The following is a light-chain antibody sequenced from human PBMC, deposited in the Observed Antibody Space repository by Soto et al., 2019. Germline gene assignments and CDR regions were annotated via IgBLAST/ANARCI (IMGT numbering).Light chain of an antibody. CDR3: QQYNGWPLT. CDR1: QGVSSN. Sequence: IVMTQSPVTLSVSRGERVTLSCRASQGVSSNLAWYQQKPGQAPSLLIYGAFTRATGIPARFSGTGSGTEFTLTISSLQSEDFALYYCQQYNGWPLTFGQGTKVDI. V-gene: IGKV3-15*01. J-gene: IGKJ1*01. CDR2: GAF.